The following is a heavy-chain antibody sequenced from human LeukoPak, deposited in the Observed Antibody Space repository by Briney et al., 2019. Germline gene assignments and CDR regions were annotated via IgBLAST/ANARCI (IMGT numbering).Heavy chain of an antibody. V-gene: IGHV3-23*01. CDR1: GFTFSNYA. CDR2: NSGGST. CDR3: AKDADYYYYYYMDV. Sequence: GGSLRLSCAASGFTFSNYAMSWVRQAPGKGLEWVSTNSGGSTYYADSVKGRFTISRDNSKNTLYMQMNSLRAEDTAIYYCAKDADYYYYYYMDVWGKGTTVTVSS. J-gene: IGHJ6*03.